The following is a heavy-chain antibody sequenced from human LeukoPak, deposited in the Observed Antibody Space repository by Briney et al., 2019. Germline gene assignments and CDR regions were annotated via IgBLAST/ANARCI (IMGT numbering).Heavy chain of an antibody. D-gene: IGHD2/OR15-2a*01. CDR3: ARSMTNPVLDAFDI. CDR2: INPSGGST. V-gene: IGHV1-46*01. CDR1: GGTFSSYA. Sequence: ASVKVSCKASGGTFSSYAISWVRQAPGQGLEWMGIINPSGGSTSYAQKFQGRVTMTRDTSTSTVYMELSSLRSEDTAVYYCARSMTNPVLDAFDIWGQGTMVTVSS. J-gene: IGHJ3*02.